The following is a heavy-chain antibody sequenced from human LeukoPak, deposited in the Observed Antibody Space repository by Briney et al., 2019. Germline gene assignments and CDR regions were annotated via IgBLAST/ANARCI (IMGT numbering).Heavy chain of an antibody. CDR2: ISYDGSNK. V-gene: IGHV3-30-3*01. D-gene: IGHD2-2*02. CDR3: ARYTNLYYFDY. Sequence: GGSLRLSCAASGFTFSSYAMHWVRQAPGKGLEWVAVISYDGSNKYYADSVKGRFTISRDNSKNTLYLQMNSLRAEDTAVYYCARYTNLYYFDYWGQGTLVTVSS. CDR1: GFTFSSYA. J-gene: IGHJ4*02.